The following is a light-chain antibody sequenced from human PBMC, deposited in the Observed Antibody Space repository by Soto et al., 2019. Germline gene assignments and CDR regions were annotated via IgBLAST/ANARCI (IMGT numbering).Light chain of an antibody. J-gene: IGKJ2*01. Sequence: EVVLTQSPVTVSLSPGERATLSCRASQFVASNSLAWYQQKPGQAPRVVIYDASNRATGTPDRFSGSGSGTDFTLTISRLEPEDFAVYYCQQYGSSPRTFGQGTKLEIK. CDR3: QQYGSSPRT. CDR2: DAS. CDR1: QFVASNS. V-gene: IGKV3-20*01.